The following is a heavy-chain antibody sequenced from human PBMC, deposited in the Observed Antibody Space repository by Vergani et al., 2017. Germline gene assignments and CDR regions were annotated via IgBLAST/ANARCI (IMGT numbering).Heavy chain of an antibody. V-gene: IGHV3-23*01. CDR2: IGGSCGDT. CDR1: GFTFSTHA. J-gene: IGHJ6*04. Sequence: DVQLLQSGGDLVQPGGSLKLSCVASGFTFSTHAMSWVRQTPGKGLEWVSAIGGSCGDTYYADSVKGRFTISRDNSKNTLSLQMNSLRAEDTAVYYCASHIEVAARGLGDVWGKGTTVTVSS. D-gene: IGHD6-19*01. CDR3: ASHIEVAARGLGDV.